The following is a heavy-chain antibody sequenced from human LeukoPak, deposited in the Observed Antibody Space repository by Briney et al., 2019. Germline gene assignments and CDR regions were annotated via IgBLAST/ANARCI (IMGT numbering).Heavy chain of an antibody. CDR2: ITNYGDGT. CDR3: VKDTRDTRDDY. Sequence: GGSLRLSCSASGFIFTDYTIHWVRQAPGKGLEYVSAITNYGDGTYYADSVEGRFTISRDNSKNTVWLQMSSLRPEDTAVYYCVKDTRDTRDDYWGQGTLVTVSS. J-gene: IGHJ4*02. D-gene: IGHD5-24*01. CDR1: GFIFTDYT. V-gene: IGHV3-64D*06.